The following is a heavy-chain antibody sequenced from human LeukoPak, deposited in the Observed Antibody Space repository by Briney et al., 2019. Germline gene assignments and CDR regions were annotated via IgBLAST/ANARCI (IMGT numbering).Heavy chain of an antibody. Sequence: PGGSLRLSCAASGFMFSSNWMSWVRLAPGKGLEWVANIKQDGSEKYYVDSVKGRFTISRDNPKNSLYLQMNSLRAEDTAVYYCARPLGKGQDYWGQGTLVTVSS. V-gene: IGHV3-7*03. CDR3: ARPLGKGQDY. CDR1: GFMFSSNW. J-gene: IGHJ4*02. CDR2: IKQDGSEK. D-gene: IGHD7-27*01.